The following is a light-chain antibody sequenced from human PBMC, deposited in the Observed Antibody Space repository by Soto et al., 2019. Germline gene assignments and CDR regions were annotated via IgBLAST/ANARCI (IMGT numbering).Light chain of an antibody. CDR1: QDISNY. V-gene: IGKV1-16*02. CDR3: QQYHTFPLT. Sequence: DIQMTQSPSSLSASVGDRVTITCRASQDISNYLAWFQQKPGKAPKSLIYAASNLQSGVPSKFSGSGSGTYFILTISSLEPEDFATYYCQQYHTFPLTFGGGTKVDIK. J-gene: IGKJ4*01. CDR2: AAS.